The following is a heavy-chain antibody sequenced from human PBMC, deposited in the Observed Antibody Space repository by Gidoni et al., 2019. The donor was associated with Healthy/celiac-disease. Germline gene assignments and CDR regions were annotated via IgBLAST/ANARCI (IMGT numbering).Heavy chain of an antibody. D-gene: IGHD3-3*01. CDR3: ARELRDFWSGYYSADY. CDR1: GFTVSSNY. CDR2: IYSGGST. J-gene: IGHJ4*02. Sequence: EVQLVESGGGLIQPGGSLRLSCAASGFTVSSNYMSWVRQAPGKGLEWVSVIYSGGSTYYADSVKGRFTISRDNSKNTLYLQMNSLRAEDTAVYYCARELRDFWSGYYSADYWGQGTLVTVSS. V-gene: IGHV3-53*01.